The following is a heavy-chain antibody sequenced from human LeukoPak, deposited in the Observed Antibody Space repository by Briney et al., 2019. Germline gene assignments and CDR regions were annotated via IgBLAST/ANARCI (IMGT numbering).Heavy chain of an antibody. Sequence: ASVKVSCKASGYTFTSYYMHCVRQAPGQGLEWMGIINPSGGSTSYAQKFQGRVTMTRDTSTSTVYMELSSLRSEDTAVYYCARAAILPLFDPWGQGTLVTVSS. V-gene: IGHV1-46*01. CDR3: ARAAILPLFDP. CDR1: GYTFTSYY. J-gene: IGHJ5*02. D-gene: IGHD2-15*01. CDR2: INPSGGST.